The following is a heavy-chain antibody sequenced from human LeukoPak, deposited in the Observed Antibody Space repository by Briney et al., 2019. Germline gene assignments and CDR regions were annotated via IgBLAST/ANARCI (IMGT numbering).Heavy chain of an antibody. CDR2: MTGPADAT. V-gene: IGHV3-23*01. Sequence: GGSLRLSCAASGFNFNNFAMSWVRQAPGKGPEWLSAMTGPADATYYAESVKGRFTISRDYSKSMVYLQMNSLRVEDTAIYYCAKGAEIDHWGQGTLVTASS. J-gene: IGHJ4*02. CDR3: AKGAEIDH. CDR1: GFNFNNFA.